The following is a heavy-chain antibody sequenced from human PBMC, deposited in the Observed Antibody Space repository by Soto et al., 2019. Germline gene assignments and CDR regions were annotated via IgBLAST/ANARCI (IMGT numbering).Heavy chain of an antibody. CDR1: GGSFSGYY. Sequence: QVQLQQWGAGLLKPSETLSLTCAVYGGSFSGYYWSWIRQPPGKGLEWIGEINHSGSTNYNPSLKSRVTISVDTSKNQFSLKLSSVTAADTAVYYCARGYYDFWSGYFCYFDYWGQGTLVTVSS. D-gene: IGHD3-3*01. V-gene: IGHV4-34*01. CDR2: INHSGST. CDR3: ARGYYDFWSGYFCYFDY. J-gene: IGHJ4*02.